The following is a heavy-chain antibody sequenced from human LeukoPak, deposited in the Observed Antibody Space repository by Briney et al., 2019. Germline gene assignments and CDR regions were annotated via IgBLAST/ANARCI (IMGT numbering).Heavy chain of an antibody. D-gene: IGHD3-10*01. J-gene: IGHJ3*01. CDR1: GFKFYDHG. Sequence: GGSLRLSCGASGFKFYDHGMHWVRQVPGKGLEWVSSINWNSDNIGYADSVKGRFTISRDNAKNSLYLQMNRLRSEDTALYYCARVTMVRGVIIGDAFDLWGQGTMVTVSS. CDR3: ARVTMVRGVIIGDAFDL. CDR2: INWNSDNI. V-gene: IGHV3-9*01.